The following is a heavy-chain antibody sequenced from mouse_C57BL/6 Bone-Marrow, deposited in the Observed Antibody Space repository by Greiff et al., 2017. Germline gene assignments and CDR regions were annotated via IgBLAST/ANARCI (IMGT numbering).Heavy chain of an antibody. Sequence: EVKVVESGGGLVKPGGSLKLSCAASGFTFSDYGMHWVRQAPEKGLEWVAYISSGSSTIYYADTVKGRFTISRANAKNTLFLQMTSLRSEDTAMYYCARPANWDYFDYWGQGTTLTVSS. CDR3: ARPANWDYFDY. D-gene: IGHD4-1*01. V-gene: IGHV5-17*01. CDR2: ISSGSSTI. CDR1: GFTFSDYG. J-gene: IGHJ2*01.